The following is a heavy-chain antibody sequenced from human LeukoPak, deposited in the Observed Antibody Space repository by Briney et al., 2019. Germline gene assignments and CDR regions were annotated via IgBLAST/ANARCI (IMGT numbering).Heavy chain of an antibody. D-gene: IGHD3-22*01. CDR2: ISSSSSTI. Sequence: GGSLRLSCAASGFTFSTYSMNWVRQAPGKGLEWVSYISSSSSTIYYVDSVKGRFTISRDNAKNSLYLQMNSLRAEDTAVYYCVRDWHGDSSNTFDIWGQGTLVTVSS. CDR3: VRDWHGDSSNTFDI. CDR1: GFTFSTYS. V-gene: IGHV3-48*04. J-gene: IGHJ3*02.